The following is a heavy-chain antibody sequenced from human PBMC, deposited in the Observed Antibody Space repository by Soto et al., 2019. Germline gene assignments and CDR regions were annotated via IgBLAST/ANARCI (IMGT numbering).Heavy chain of an antibody. CDR3: AKRTVGWYFDL. CDR2: VTYDGTNK. Sequence: GGSLRLSCAASGFTFSNFGMHWVRQAPDTGLDWVAAVTYDGTNKYYADSVKGRFTISKDNSKNTLYLQMNSLRAEDTAVYYCAKRTVGWYFDLWGRGTLVTVSS. D-gene: IGHD4-17*01. CDR1: GFTFSNFG. V-gene: IGHV3-30*18. J-gene: IGHJ2*01.